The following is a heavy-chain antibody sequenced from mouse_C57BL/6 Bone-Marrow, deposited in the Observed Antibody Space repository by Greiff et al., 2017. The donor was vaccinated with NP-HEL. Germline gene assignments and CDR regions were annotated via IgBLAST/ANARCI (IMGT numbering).Heavy chain of an antibody. V-gene: IGHV1-7*01. CDR1: GYTFTSYW. D-gene: IGHD1-1*01. J-gene: IGHJ3*01. CDR2: INPSSGYT. Sequence: QVQLQQSGAELAKPGASVKLSCKASGYTFTSYWMHWVKQRPGQGLEWIEYINPSSGYTKYNQKFKDKATLTADKSSSTAYMQLSSLTYEDSAVYCCARYYYYGSSWFAYWGQGTLVTVSA. CDR3: ARYYYYGSSWFAY.